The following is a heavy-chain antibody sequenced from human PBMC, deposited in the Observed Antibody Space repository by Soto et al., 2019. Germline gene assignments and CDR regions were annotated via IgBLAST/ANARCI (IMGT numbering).Heavy chain of an antibody. CDR3: ARAHEFNYDFWSGYTYYYYYGMDV. D-gene: IGHD3-3*01. V-gene: IGHV7-4-1*01. J-gene: IGHJ6*02. CDR1: GYTFTSYA. Sequence: ASVKVSCKASGYTFTSYAMNWVRQAPGQGLEWMGWINTNTGNPTYAQGFTGRFVFSLDTSVSTAYLQICSLKAEDTAVYYFARAHEFNYDFWSGYTYYYYYGMDVWGQGTTVTVSS. CDR2: INTNTGNP.